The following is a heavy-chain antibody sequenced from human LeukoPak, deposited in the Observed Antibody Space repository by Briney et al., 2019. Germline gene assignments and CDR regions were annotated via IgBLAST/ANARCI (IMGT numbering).Heavy chain of an antibody. J-gene: IGHJ5*01. D-gene: IGHD3-22*01. CDR1: GFTFSSYA. V-gene: IGHV3-23*01. CDR2: ISGSGGSI. CDR3: GKEADRSSLNGSVP. Sequence: PGGSLRLSCAASGFTFSSYAMSWVRQAPGKGLEWVSAISGSGGSIYYADSVKGRFTISRDNSKNTLYLQMNSLRAEDTAVYYCGKEADRSSLNGSVPCGQGTLVTVSS.